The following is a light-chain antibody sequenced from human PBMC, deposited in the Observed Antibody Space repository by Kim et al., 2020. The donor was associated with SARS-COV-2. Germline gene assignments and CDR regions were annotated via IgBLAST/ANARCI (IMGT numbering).Light chain of an antibody. CDR3: QQYGISPLT. J-gene: IGKJ4*01. Sequence: EIVLTQSPGTLSLSPGKRATLSCRASQSVSSSYLAWYQQKPGQVLRLLIYDASSRATGIPDRFSGSGSGTDFTLTISRLEPEDFAVYYCQQYGISPLTFGGGTKVDIK. V-gene: IGKV3-20*01. CDR2: DAS. CDR1: QSVSSSY.